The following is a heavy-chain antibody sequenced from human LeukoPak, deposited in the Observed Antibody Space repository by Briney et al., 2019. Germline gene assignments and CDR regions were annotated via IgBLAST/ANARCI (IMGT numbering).Heavy chain of an antibody. V-gene: IGHV1-2*02. CDR3: ASSGHDSSGYFDY. J-gene: IGHJ4*02. CDR1: GYTFTGYY. CDR2: INPNSGGT. Sequence: ASVKASCKASGYTFTGYYMHWVRQAPGQGLEWMGWINPNSGGTNYAQKFQGRVTMTRDTSISTAYMELSRLRSDDTAVYYCASSGHDSSGYFDYWGQGTLVTVSS. D-gene: IGHD3-22*01.